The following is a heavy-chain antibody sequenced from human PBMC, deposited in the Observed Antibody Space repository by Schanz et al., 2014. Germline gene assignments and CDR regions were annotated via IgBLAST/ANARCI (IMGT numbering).Heavy chain of an antibody. CDR1: GYIFINSG. Sequence: GPGVKKPGATVKVSCKASGYIFINSGISWVRQAPGQGLEWMGWISVYNHNKEYDQKFQGRVTMTTDTSTSTAYMALTDLRSDDTAVHYCARDRRFFDRDDLYYFDSWGQGTLVTVSS. CDR2: ISVYNHNK. D-gene: IGHD3-3*01. J-gene: IGHJ4*02. CDR3: ARDRRFFDRDDLYYFDS. V-gene: IGHV1-18*01.